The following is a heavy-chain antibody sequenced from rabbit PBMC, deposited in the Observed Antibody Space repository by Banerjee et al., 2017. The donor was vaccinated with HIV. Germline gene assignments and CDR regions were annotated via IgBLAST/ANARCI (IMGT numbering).Heavy chain of an antibody. J-gene: IGHJ5*01. D-gene: IGHD4-2*01. CDR2: IYTNTGGT. Sequence: QQQLEESGGGLVKPGGTLTLTCKASGIDFSSNYYVSWVRQAPGKGLEWIGCIYTNTGGTWYASWAKGRFTISKTSSTTVTLQMTSLTAADTATYFCARGPYAGYAGDGYVWWLDLWGPGTLVTVS. CDR3: ARGPYAGYAGDGYVWWLDL. V-gene: IGHV1S45*01. CDR1: GIDFSSNYY.